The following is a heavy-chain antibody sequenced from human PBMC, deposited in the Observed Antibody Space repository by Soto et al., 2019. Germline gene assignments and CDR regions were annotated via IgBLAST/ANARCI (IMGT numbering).Heavy chain of an antibody. V-gene: IGHV3-7*05. CDR2: INPDGGAK. D-gene: IGHD5-12*01. Sequence: EVHLVESGGGLVQPGGSLRLSCAASGFSFSNYWMTWVGQAPGKGLWWVANINPDGGAKYYVEYVKGRFSISRDNAKNSLYLQMSSLRAEDTAVYYCATAFYDGNSDFGYWGQGTLVTVSS. J-gene: IGHJ4*02. CDR1: GFSFSNYW. CDR3: ATAFYDGNSDFGY.